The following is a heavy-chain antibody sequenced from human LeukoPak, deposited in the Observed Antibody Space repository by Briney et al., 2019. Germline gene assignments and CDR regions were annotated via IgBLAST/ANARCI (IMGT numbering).Heavy chain of an antibody. V-gene: IGHV5-51*01. CDR3: ARQTRDGSGSRGYSFDF. Sequence: GESLKISCKGSGYSFKSYWIAWVRQMPGKGLEWMGIIYPGDSETRYSPSFQGQVTISVDKSLSTAYVQWSSLKASDTAMYYCARQTRDGSGSRGYSFDFRGQGTLVTVSS. CDR2: IYPGDSET. D-gene: IGHD3-10*01. J-gene: IGHJ4*02. CDR1: GYSFKSYW.